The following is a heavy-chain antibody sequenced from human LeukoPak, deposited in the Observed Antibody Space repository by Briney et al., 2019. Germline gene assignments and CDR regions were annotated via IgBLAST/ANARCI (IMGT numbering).Heavy chain of an antibody. Sequence: KPGGSLRLSCAASGFTFSSYSMNCVRQAPWKGLEWVSYISPSSSYIYYADSVKGRFTVSRDNAKNSLYLQMNSLRAEDTAVYYCARGCGGNCYLNDYWGQGTLVTVSS. V-gene: IGHV3-21*01. J-gene: IGHJ4*02. CDR2: ISPSSSYI. CDR3: ARGCGGNCYLNDY. D-gene: IGHD2-15*01. CDR1: GFTFSSYS.